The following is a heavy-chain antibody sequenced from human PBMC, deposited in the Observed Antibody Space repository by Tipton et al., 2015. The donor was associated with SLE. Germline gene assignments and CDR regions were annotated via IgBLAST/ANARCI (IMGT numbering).Heavy chain of an antibody. CDR1: GFTFSSYW. V-gene: IGHV3-7*01. Sequence: SLRLSCAASGFTFSSYWMSWVRQAPGKGLEWVANIKQDGSEKYYVDSVKGRFTISRDNAKNSLYLQMNSLRAEDTAVYYCARVQRLVRGYAFDIWGQGTMVTVSS. D-gene: IGHD6-13*01. CDR3: ARVQRLVRGYAFDI. J-gene: IGHJ3*02. CDR2: IKQDGSEK.